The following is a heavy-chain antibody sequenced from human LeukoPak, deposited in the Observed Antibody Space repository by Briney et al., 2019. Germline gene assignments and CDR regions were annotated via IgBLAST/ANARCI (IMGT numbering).Heavy chain of an antibody. D-gene: IGHD3-16*01. CDR3: ARGQSKLGFDY. Sequence: SVKVSCKASGGTFSSYAISWVRQAPGQGLEWMGRIIPILGIANYAQKYQGRVTITADKSTSTAYMELSSLRSEDTAVYYCARGQSKLGFDYWGQGTLVTVSS. CDR1: GGTFSSYA. J-gene: IGHJ4*02. CDR2: IIPILGIA. V-gene: IGHV1-69*04.